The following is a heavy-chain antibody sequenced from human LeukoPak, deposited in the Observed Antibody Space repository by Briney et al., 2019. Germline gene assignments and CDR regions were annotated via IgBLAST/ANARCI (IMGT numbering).Heavy chain of an antibody. CDR2: IIGCGGTT. D-gene: IGHD7-27*01. J-gene: IGHJ3*02. CDR1: GFTFSSYA. Sequence: PGGSLRLSCAASGFTFSSYAMSWVRQAPGKGLEWVSGIIGCGGTTYTADSVKGRFTISRDNSKNTLYLQMNSLRAEDTAVYYCARDLNWGAFDIRGQGTMVSVSS. CDR3: ARDLNWGAFDI. V-gene: IGHV3-23*01.